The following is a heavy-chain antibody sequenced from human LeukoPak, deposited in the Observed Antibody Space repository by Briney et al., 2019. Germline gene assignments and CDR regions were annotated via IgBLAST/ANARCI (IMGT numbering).Heavy chain of an antibody. D-gene: IGHD3-22*01. Sequence: GGSLRLSCAASGFTFSSYSMNWVRQAPGKGLEWVSSISSGSSYIYYADSVKGRFTISRDNAKNSLYLQMNSLRAEDTAVYYCARKRAGAYYYDSSGYYTLDAFDIWGQGTMVTVSS. CDR3: ARKRAGAYYYDSSGYYTLDAFDI. J-gene: IGHJ3*02. CDR1: GFTFSSYS. V-gene: IGHV3-21*01. CDR2: ISSGSSYI.